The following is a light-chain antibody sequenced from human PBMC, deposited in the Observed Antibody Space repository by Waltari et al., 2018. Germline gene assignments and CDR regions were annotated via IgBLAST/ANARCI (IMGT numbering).Light chain of an antibody. V-gene: IGLV1-40*01. CDR3: QSYDSSLSAYV. CDR2: GNS. J-gene: IGLJ6*01. CDR1: SSNIGAGYD. Sequence: QSVLTQPPSVSGAPGQRVTISCTGSSSNIGAGYDVHWYQQLPGTAPKLLIHGNSNRPSGVPDRFSGSKSGTAASLAITGLQAEDEADYYCQSYDSSLSAYVFGSGTKVTVL.